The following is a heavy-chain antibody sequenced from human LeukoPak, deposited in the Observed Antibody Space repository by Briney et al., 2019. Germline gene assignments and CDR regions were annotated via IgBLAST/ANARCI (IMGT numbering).Heavy chain of an antibody. D-gene: IGHD6-13*01. CDR2: ISYDGSNK. CDR3: ARDHPGSSSFDY. Sequence: GGSLRLSCAASGFTFSSYAMHWVRQAPGKGLEWVAVISYDGSNKYYADSVKGRFTISRDNSKNTLYLQMNSLRAEDTAVYYCARDHPGSSSFDYWGQGTLVTVSS. V-gene: IGHV3-30-3*01. CDR1: GFTFSSYA. J-gene: IGHJ4*02.